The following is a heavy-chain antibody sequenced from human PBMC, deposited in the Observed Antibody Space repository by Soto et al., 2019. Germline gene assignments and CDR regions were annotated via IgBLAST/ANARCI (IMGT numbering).Heavy chain of an antibody. CDR1: SGSISSSNYR. Sequence: SETLSLTCTVPSGSISSSNYRWVWVRQPPGKGLEWIGNVFHSGITYYTPSLESRVTISVDTSQNQISLKLRSVTAADTAVYYCARRLSASSNFDYWGQGTLVTVSS. CDR3: ARRLSASSNFDY. V-gene: IGHV4-39*01. CDR2: VFHSGIT. D-gene: IGHD6-25*01. J-gene: IGHJ4*02.